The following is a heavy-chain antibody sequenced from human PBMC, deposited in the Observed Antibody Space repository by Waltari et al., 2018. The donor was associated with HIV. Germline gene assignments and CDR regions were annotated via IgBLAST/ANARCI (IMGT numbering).Heavy chain of an antibody. J-gene: IGHJ6*02. D-gene: IGHD4-17*01. V-gene: IGHV1-18*01. CDR2: IGVYNGDT. Sequence: QVQLVQSGAEVKKPGASVKVSCRGSGYTFSSYGIYWVRQAPGQGLEWMGWIGVYNGDTKYAQKFQGRVTMTTDTSTTTAYMELTSLTSGDTAVYYCARGYGGWRYGMDVWGQGTTVTVSS. CDR1: GYTFSSYG. CDR3: ARGYGGWRYGMDV.